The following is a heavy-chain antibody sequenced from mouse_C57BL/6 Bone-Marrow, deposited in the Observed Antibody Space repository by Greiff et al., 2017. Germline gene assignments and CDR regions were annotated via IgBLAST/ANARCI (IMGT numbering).Heavy chain of an antibody. D-gene: IGHD3-2*02. CDR2: ISDGGSYT. J-gene: IGHJ3*01. CDR3: ARDGRQLRLLFAY. Sequence: EVQLVESGGGLVKPGGSLKLSCAASGFTFSSYAMSWVRQTPETRLEWVATISDGGSYTYYPDNVKGRFTISRDNAKNNLYLQMSHLKSEDTAMYYCARDGRQLRLLFAYWGQGTLVTVSA. V-gene: IGHV5-4*01. CDR1: GFTFSSYA.